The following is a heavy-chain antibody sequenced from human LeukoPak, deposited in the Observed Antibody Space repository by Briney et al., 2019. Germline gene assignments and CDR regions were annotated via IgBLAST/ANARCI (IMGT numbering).Heavy chain of an antibody. CDR1: GYTFTSYD. CDR2: MNPNSGNT. Sequence: ASVKVSCKASGYTFTSYDTNWVRQATGQGLEWMGWMNPNSGNTAYAQKFQGRVTMSRDTSISTAYMELSSLRSEDTAVYYCARLPKYSRPLDYWGQGTLVTVSS. D-gene: IGHD6-6*01. V-gene: IGHV1-8*01. CDR3: ARLPKYSRPLDY. J-gene: IGHJ4*02.